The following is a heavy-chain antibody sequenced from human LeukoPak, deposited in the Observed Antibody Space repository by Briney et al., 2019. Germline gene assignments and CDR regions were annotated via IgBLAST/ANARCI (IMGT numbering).Heavy chain of an antibody. D-gene: IGHD6-6*01. CDR3: ARGALKAARLPCRY. CDR1: GGSISSDSYY. V-gene: IGHV4-61*10. CDR2: INHSGST. J-gene: IGHJ4*02. Sequence: SETLSLTCTVSGGSISSDSYYWSWIRQPAGKGLEWIGEINHSGSTNYNPSLKSRVTISVDTSKNQFSLKLSSVTAADTAVYYCARGALKAARLPCRYWGQGTLVTVSS.